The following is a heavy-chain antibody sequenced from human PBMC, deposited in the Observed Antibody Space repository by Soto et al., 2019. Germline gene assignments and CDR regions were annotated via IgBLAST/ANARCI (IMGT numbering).Heavy chain of an antibody. Sequence: GESLKISCKGSGYRFSSYWIGWVRQMPGKGPEWMGIIYPGDSDTRYSPSFQGQVTISADKSINTAYLQWSSLKASDTAMYYCARGQPPAHPFDYWGQGTLVNVSS. V-gene: IGHV5-51*01. J-gene: IGHJ4*02. CDR2: IYPGDSDT. CDR1: GYRFSSYW. CDR3: ARGQPPAHPFDY.